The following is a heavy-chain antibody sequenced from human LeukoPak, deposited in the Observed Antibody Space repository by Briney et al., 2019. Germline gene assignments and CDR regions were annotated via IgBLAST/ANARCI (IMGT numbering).Heavy chain of an antibody. Sequence: GGSLRLSCAASGFDFSSSWMSWVRQAPGKGLEWVASINLDGTDKYYVDAVKGRFTISRDNAKNSLFLEMNSLRATDTAVYYCVRNGGSLDYWGQGTLVTVSS. J-gene: IGHJ4*02. V-gene: IGHV3-7*01. CDR1: GFDFSSSW. CDR2: INLDGTDK. CDR3: VRNGGSLDY. D-gene: IGHD2-15*01.